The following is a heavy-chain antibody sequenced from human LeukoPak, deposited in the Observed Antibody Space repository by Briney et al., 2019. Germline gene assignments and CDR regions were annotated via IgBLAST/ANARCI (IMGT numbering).Heavy chain of an antibody. CDR3: ARLYYYGSGSYFS. V-gene: IGHV1-2*02. Sequence: ASVKVSCKASGYTFTGYYMHWVRQAPGPGLEWMGWINPNSGGTNYAQKFQGRVTMTRDKSISTAYMELSRLRSDDTAVYYCARLYYYGSGSYFSWGQGTLVTVSS. D-gene: IGHD3-10*01. J-gene: IGHJ4*02. CDR2: INPNSGGT. CDR1: GYTFTGYY.